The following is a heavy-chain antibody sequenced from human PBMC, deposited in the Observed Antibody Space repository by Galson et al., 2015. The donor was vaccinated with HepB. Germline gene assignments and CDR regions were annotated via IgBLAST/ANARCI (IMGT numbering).Heavy chain of an antibody. Sequence: SVKVSCKASGGTFSSYAISWVRQAPGQGLEWMGGIIPIFGIANYAQKFQGRVTITADKSTSTAYMELSSLRSEDTAVYYCARVFGFNGDRVDTAMAWWGQLDYWGQGTLVTVSS. CDR3: ARVFGFNGDRVDTAMAWWGQLDY. D-gene: IGHD5-18*01. J-gene: IGHJ4*02. CDR1: GGTFSSYA. CDR2: IIPIFGIA. V-gene: IGHV1-69*10.